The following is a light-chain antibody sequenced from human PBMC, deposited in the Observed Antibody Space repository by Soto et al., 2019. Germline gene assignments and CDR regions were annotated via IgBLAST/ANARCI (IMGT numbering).Light chain of an antibody. CDR2: GVS. CDR3: QRPGT. CDR1: QSADGRF. Sequence: IVLTQSPGTLSLSPGERATLSCRASQSADGRFLAWYQHKPGQAPRLLIYGVSSRPTGIPDRFRGSGSGTDFTLTITRLEPEDSAVYYCQRPGTVGPGTRLHIK. J-gene: IGKJ3*01. V-gene: IGKV3-20*01.